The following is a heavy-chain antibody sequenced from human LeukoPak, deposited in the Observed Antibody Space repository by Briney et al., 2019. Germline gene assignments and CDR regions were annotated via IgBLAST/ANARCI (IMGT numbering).Heavy chain of an antibody. CDR2: IGISSGNT. CDR1: GFTFSSYS. D-gene: IGHD2-2*01. J-gene: IGHJ4*02. Sequence: PGGSLRLSCAASGFTFSSYSMSWVRQAPGKGLEWISYIGISSGNTKYADSVKGRFTISRDKSKNSVYLQMNSLRVEDTAVYYCARATKYAFDNWGQGTLVTVSS. V-gene: IGHV3-48*01. CDR3: ARATKYAFDN.